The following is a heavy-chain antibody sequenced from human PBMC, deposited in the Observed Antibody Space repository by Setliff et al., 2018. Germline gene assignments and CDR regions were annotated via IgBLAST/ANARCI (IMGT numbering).Heavy chain of an antibody. Sequence: SETLSLTCTVSGGSISGRRDYWGWLRQPPGKGLEWIGSIYYSGSTYYNPPLKSRVTISVDTSKNQFSLRLSSVTAADTAVYYCARAAKYDSSGYYGFWFDPWGQGNLVTVSS. D-gene: IGHD3-22*01. CDR2: IYYSGST. CDR1: GGSISGRRDY. J-gene: IGHJ5*02. CDR3: ARAAKYDSSGYYGFWFDP. V-gene: IGHV4-39*07.